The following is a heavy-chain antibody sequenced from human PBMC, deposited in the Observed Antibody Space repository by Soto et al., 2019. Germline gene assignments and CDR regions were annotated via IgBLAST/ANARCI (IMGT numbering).Heavy chain of an antibody. CDR1: GGSISSGGYY. CDR3: ARGFSRLRFDP. CDR2: IYYSGST. Sequence: ASETLSLTCTVSGGSISSGGYYWSWIRQHPGKGLEWIGYIYYSGSTYYNPSLKSRVTISVDTSKNQFSLKLSSVTAADTAVYYCARGFSRLRFDPWGQGTLVTVSS. J-gene: IGHJ5*02. D-gene: IGHD4-17*01. V-gene: IGHV4-31*03.